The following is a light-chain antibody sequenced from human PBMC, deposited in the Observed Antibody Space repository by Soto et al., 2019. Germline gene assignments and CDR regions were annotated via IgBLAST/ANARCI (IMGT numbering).Light chain of an antibody. CDR3: CSYAGRYTFV. V-gene: IGLV2-11*01. J-gene: IGLJ1*01. CDR1: SSDVGAYNY. Sequence: QSAQTQPRSVSGSPGQSVTISCTGTSSDVGAYNYVSWYQQHPGKAPKIMIYEVSKRPSGVPDRFSGSKSGNTASLTISGLQAEDEADYYCCSYAGRYTFVFGTGTKLTVL. CDR2: EVS.